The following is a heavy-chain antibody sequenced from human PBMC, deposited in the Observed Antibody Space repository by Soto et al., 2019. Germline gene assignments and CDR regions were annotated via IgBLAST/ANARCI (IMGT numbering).Heavy chain of an antibody. CDR3: ARIRAYYYDSSGYYRPYDAFDI. J-gene: IGHJ3*02. CDR2: IDWDDDK. D-gene: IGHD3-22*01. Sequence: SGPMLVNPTQTLTLTCTFSGFSLSTSGMCVSWIRQPPGKALEWLALIDWDDDKYYSTSLKTRLTISKDTSKNQVVLTMTNMDPVDTATYYCARIRAYYYDSSGYYRPYDAFDIWGQGTMVTVSS. V-gene: IGHV2-70*01. CDR1: GFSLSTSGMC.